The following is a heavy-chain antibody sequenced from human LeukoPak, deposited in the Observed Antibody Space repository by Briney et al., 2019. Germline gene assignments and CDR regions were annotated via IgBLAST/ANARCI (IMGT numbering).Heavy chain of an antibody. V-gene: IGHV3-9*01. Sequence: GGSLRLSCVASGFRFEDYAMHWVRQAPGKGLEWASALSWSSNSIVYADSVKGRFTISRDNAKNSLFLQMNSLRPEDTALYYCAKASRRDILIGLGDYFNCWGQGNLVIVSS. CDR2: LSWSSNSI. CDR3: AKASRRDILIGLGDYFNC. CDR1: GFRFEDYA. D-gene: IGHD3-9*01. J-gene: IGHJ4*02.